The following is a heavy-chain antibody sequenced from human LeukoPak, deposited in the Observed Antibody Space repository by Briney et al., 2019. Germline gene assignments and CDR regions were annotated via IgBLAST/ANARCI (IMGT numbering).Heavy chain of an antibody. J-gene: IGHJ6*02. D-gene: IGHD4/OR15-4a*01. CDR3: AKTLTKYYYYYYGLDV. CDR1: GFTFSSYA. CDR2: ISTSGHQK. V-gene: IGHV3-23*01. Sequence: GGSLXXXXAGSGFTFSSYAMSWVRQAPGKGLXGXSGISTSGHQKFYANYVKGRFTISRDDSKNTVYLQMDSLRAEDTALYYCAKTLTKYYYYYYGLDVWGQGTTVTVSS.